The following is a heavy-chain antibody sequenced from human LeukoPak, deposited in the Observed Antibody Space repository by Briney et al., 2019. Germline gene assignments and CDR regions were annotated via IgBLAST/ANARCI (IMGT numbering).Heavy chain of an antibody. J-gene: IGHJ4*02. Sequence: GGSLRLSCAASGFTFSDHYMSWIRQAPGKGLEWVSYISTRSTTIKYADSVRGRFTISRDNAQNSLYLQMNSLRAEDTAIYYCARESYPWYFDCWGQGTLVTVSP. CDR2: ISTRSTTI. V-gene: IGHV3-11*01. D-gene: IGHD1-26*01. CDR1: GFTFSDHY. CDR3: ARESYPWYFDC.